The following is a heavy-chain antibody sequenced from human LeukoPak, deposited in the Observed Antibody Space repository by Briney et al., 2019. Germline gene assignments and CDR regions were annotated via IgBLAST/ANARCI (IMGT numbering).Heavy chain of an antibody. CDR2: IYYSGSI. D-gene: IGHD5-24*01. CDR3: ARTSWLQSSNYFDY. Sequence: PSETLSLTCAVSGGSISSYFWSWIRQPPGKGLEWIGYIYYSGSINYNPSLKSRVTISVDTSKNQFSLKLSSVTAADTAVYYCARTSWLQSSNYFDYWGQGTLVTVSS. CDR1: GGSISSYF. J-gene: IGHJ4*02. V-gene: IGHV4-59*08.